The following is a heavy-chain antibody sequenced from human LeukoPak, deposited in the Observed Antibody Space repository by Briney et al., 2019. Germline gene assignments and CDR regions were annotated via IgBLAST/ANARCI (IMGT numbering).Heavy chain of an antibody. V-gene: IGHV4-34*01. J-gene: IGHJ5*02. CDR2: INHSGST. CDR1: GGSFSGYY. CDR3: ARARSYYYGSGSYYPFDP. Sequence: PSETLSLTCAVYGGSFSGYYWSWIRQPPGKGLEWIGEINHSGSTNYNPSLKSRVTISVDTSKNQFSLKLSSVTAADTAVYYCARARSYYYGSGSYYPFDPWGQGTLVTVSS. D-gene: IGHD3-10*01.